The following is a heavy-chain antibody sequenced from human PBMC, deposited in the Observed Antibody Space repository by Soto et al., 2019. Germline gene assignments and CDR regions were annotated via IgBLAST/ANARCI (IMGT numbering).Heavy chain of an antibody. D-gene: IGHD4-17*01. CDR1: GFTFSSYA. J-gene: IGHJ4*02. Sequence: QVQLVESGGGVVQPGRSLRLSCAASGFTFSSYAMHWVRQAPGKGLEWVAVISYDGSNKYYADSVKGRFTISRDNSKNTLELQMNSRRAEYTAVYHCASAPTTVVTPYYFDYWGQGTLVTVSS. CDR2: ISYDGSNK. CDR3: ASAPTTVVTPYYFDY. V-gene: IGHV3-30-3*01.